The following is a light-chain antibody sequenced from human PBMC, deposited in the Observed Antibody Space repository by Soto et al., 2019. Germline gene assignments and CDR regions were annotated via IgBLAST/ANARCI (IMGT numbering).Light chain of an antibody. CDR1: QGISNY. J-gene: IGKJ2*01. Sequence: DIPMTQSPSSLSASVGDRVTITCRASQGISNYLAWYQQKPGKVPKLLIYAASTLQSGVPSRFSGSGSGTDFTLTISSLQPEDVATYFCQKYNNAPPYTFGQGTKLEIK. CDR3: QKYNNAPPYT. V-gene: IGKV1-27*01. CDR2: AAS.